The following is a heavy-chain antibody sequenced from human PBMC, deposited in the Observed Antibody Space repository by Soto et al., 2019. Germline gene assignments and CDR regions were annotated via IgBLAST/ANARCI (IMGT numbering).Heavy chain of an antibody. CDR1: GFPFSDYS. Sequence: PGGSLRLSCAASGFPFSDYSMTWVRQPPGKGPEWLASISPASTYIRYADSVKGRFTISRDNARNSLSLQMMSLRADDTAMYYCAADTGDIEVVPATTWGQGTLVTVSS. D-gene: IGHD2-15*01. CDR3: AADTGDIEVVPATT. V-gene: IGHV3-21*04. CDR2: ISPASTYI. J-gene: IGHJ4*02.